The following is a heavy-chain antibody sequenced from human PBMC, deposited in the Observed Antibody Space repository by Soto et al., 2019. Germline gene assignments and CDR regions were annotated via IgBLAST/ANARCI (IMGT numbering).Heavy chain of an antibody. CDR2: ISYDGSNK. V-gene: IGHV3-30*18. CDR3: AKDRSAWGYCSGGSCYSGYFDY. J-gene: IGHJ4*02. Sequence: GGSLRLSCAASGFTFSSYGMHWVRQAPGKGLEWVAVISYDGSNKYYADSVKGRFTISRDNSKNTLYLQMNSLRAEDTAVYYCAKDRSAWGYCSGGSCYSGYFDYWGQGTLVT. D-gene: IGHD2-15*01. CDR1: GFTFSSYG.